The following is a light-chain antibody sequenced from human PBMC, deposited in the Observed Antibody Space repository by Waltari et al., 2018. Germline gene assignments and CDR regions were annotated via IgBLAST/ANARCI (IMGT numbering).Light chain of an antibody. V-gene: IGLV2-23*02. Sequence: QSGLTQPASVSGSPGQSIPISCPVTISYVGNYKLVPWDQQYPGKAPKLMVYEVTRRSSGVSDRFSGSKSGNTASLTIYGLQSEDEADYYCCSYAGLGIYVFGTGTKVTVL. J-gene: IGLJ1*01. CDR3: CSYAGLGIYV. CDR2: EVT. CDR1: ISYVGNYKL.